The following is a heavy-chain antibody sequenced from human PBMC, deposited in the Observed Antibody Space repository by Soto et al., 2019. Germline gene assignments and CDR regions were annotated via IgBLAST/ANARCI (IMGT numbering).Heavy chain of an antibody. CDR1: GFTFSIYG. CDR3: ARVIYGVTSIRAGPDY. Sequence: EGSLRLSCVASGFTFSIYGMYWVRQAPGKGLEWVAVVSHDGSNPYYSESARGRFTNSRDNSRNTLFLEMNSLRPEDTAVYYCARVIYGVTSIRAGPDYWGQGTLVTVSS. J-gene: IGHJ4*01. CDR2: VSHDGSNP. V-gene: IGHV3-30*03. D-gene: IGHD2-21*02.